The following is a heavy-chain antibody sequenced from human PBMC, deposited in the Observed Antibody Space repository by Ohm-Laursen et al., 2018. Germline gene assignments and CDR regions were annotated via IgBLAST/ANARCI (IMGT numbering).Heavy chain of an antibody. Sequence: GSLRLSCAASGFTFSSYWMTWVRQAPGEELEWVANIKEDGSQKNYVDSVKGRFTISRDNANNFLYLQMNSLRAEDTAVYYCARDISPVIVGVAFDVFDIWGQGTMVTVSS. CDR2: IKEDGSQK. CDR3: ARDISPVIVGVAFDVFDI. V-gene: IGHV3-7*01. J-gene: IGHJ3*02. D-gene: IGHD1-26*01. CDR1: GFTFSSYW.